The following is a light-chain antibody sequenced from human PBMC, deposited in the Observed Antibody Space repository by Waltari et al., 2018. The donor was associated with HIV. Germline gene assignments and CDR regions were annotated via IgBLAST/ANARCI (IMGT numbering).Light chain of an antibody. J-gene: IGLJ2*01. CDR3: SSYTIRTTLE. CDR1: SSAVGTYNY. Sequence: QSALTQPASVSGSPGQSITISCTGTSSAVGTYNYLSWYQQHPGEAPKLIIYDVSNRPSGVSNRFSGSKSGNTASLTISGLQAEDEADYYCSSYTIRTTLEFGGGTKLTVL. V-gene: IGLV2-14*03. CDR2: DVS.